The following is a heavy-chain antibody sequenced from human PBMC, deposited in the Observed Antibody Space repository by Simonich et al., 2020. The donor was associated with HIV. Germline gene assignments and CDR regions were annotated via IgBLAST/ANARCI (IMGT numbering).Heavy chain of an antibody. J-gene: IGHJ4*02. Sequence: QVQLVQSGAEVKKPGASVKVSCKASGYTLTDYYIHWVRQAPGQGLEWLGWISPNSGATNYVQKFQGRVTKTRDTSISTVYMELSRLRSDDTAVFYCARAYYDILTGYLYFDYWGQGTLVTVSS. CDR2: ISPNSGAT. V-gene: IGHV1-2*02. D-gene: IGHD3-9*01. CDR3: ARAYYDILTGYLYFDY. CDR1: GYTLTDYY.